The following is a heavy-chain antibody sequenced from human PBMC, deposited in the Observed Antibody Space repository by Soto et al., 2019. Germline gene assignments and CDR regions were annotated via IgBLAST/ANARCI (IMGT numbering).Heavy chain of an antibody. D-gene: IGHD7-27*01. Sequence: SSKVSCKYSGGTFSSYAISWVRQAPGQGLEWMGGIIPIFGTANYAQKFQGRVTITADKSTSTAYMELSSLRSEDTAVYYCARAMGKQGFDPWGQGTLVTVSS. J-gene: IGHJ5*02. V-gene: IGHV1-69*06. CDR1: GGTFSSYA. CDR3: ARAMGKQGFDP. CDR2: IIPIFGTA.